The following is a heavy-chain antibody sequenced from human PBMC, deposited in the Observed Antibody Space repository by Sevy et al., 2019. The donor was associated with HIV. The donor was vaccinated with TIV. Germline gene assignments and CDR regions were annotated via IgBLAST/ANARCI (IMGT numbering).Heavy chain of an antibody. J-gene: IGHJ4*02. CDR2: LKHKAYGGTL. D-gene: IGHD1-26*01. Sequence: GGSLRLSCTGSGFTFGDYAMSWVRQAPGKGLEWVAFLKHKAYGGTLDYAASVKGRFSISRDDSKSIAHLQMNDLKTEDTAIYYCTRWEGAQSIFDYWGQGALVTVSS. CDR3: TRWEGAQSIFDY. V-gene: IGHV3-49*04. CDR1: GFTFGDYA.